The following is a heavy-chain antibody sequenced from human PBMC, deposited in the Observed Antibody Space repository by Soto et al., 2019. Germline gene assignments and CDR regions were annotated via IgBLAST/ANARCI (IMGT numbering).Heavy chain of an antibody. CDR1: VGSISSRY. CDR2: IYFTGST. CDR3: ASFPVNTGRDSSAIFDS. J-gene: IGHJ4*02. Sequence: AETLYLTCAVSVGSISSRYWNWVRQTPGKGLEWIGCIYFTGSTIYNPSLESRVTMSVDTSKNQFSLRLSSVTAADTAVYYCASFPVNTGRDSSAIFDSWGQGTLVTVS. V-gene: IGHV4-59*08. D-gene: IGHD3-22*01.